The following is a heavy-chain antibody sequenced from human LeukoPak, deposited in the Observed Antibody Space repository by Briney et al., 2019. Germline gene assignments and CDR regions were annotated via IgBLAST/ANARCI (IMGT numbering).Heavy chain of an antibody. CDR1: GFTFSRYG. D-gene: IGHD3-10*01. CDR3: AKDMGYYYGSGSYPPENDY. CDR2: ASFEGSNK. J-gene: IGHJ4*02. V-gene: IGHV3-30*18. Sequence: GRSLRLSCAASGFTFSRYGMRWVRQAPGKGLEWVADASFEGSNKYYAVSVKGRFTISRDNSKNTLSLQMNSLRAEDTAVYYCAKDMGYYYGSGSYPPENDYWGQGTLVTVSS.